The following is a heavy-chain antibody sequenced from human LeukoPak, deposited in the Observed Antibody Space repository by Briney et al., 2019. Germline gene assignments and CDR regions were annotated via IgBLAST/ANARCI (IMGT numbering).Heavy chain of an antibody. D-gene: IGHD3-10*01. J-gene: IGHJ4*02. V-gene: IGHV4-39*01. CDR1: GGSISSNSYY. CDR3: ARTRYYYNSRSYGAPYYFDY. Sequence: SETLSLTCAVSGGSISSNSYYWGWIRQPPGKGQEWNGSIYYSGSTYYNPSLKSRVTISVDTSKNQFSLKLSSVTAADTAVYYCARTRYYYNSRSYGAPYYFDYWGQGTLVTVSS. CDR2: IYYSGST.